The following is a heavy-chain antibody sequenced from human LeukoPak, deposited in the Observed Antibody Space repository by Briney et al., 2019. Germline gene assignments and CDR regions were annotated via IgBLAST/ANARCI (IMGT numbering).Heavy chain of an antibody. J-gene: IGHJ4*02. CDR3: ARVTGYMTEDYFDY. CDR1: GGSINSYY. V-gene: IGHV4-59*01. Sequence: SETLSLTCTVSGGSINSYYWSWIRQPPGKGLEWIGYIYYSGSTNYNPSLKRRVTISVDTSKNQFSLRLSSLTAADTAVYYCARVTGYMTEDYFDYWGQGTLITVSS. CDR2: IYYSGST. D-gene: IGHD6-13*01.